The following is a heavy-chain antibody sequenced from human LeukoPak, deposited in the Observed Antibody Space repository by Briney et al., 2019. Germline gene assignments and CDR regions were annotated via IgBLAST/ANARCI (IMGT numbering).Heavy chain of an antibody. CDR2: FDPEDGET. CDR3: ARDARGSSYMDV. D-gene: IGHD3-10*01. V-gene: IGHV1-24*01. Sequence: ASVKVSCKVSGYTLTELSMHWVRQAPGKGLEWMGGFDPEDGETIYAQKFQGRVTMTEDTSTDTAYMELSSLRSEDTAVYYCARDARGSSYMDVWGQGTTVTVSS. CDR1: GYTLTELS. J-gene: IGHJ6*02.